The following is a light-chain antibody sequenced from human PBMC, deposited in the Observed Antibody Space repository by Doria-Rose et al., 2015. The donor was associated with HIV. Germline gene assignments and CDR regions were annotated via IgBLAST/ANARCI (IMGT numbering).Light chain of an antibody. J-gene: IGKJ5*01. CDR1: QSVSTD. Sequence: TQSPETLSVSPGESATLSCRASQSVSTDLAWYQHKPGQAPRLLIWGASTRATGIPARFGGSGSGTEFTLTISSLRSEDFAIYFCHQYNNWPTFGQGTRLDIK. CDR3: HQYNNWPT. V-gene: IGKV3-15*01. CDR2: GAS.